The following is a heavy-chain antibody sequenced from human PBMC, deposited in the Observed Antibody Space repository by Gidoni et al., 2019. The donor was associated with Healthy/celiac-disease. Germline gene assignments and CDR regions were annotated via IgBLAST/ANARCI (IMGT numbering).Heavy chain of an antibody. V-gene: IGHV1-24*01. Sequence: QVQLVQSGAEVKKPGASVKVPCKVSGYTLTELSMHWVRQAPGKGLEWMGGLDPEDGETIYAQKFQGRVTMTEDTSTDTAYMELSSLRSEDTAVYYCATGAQYDFWSGYFPHRYFDLWGRGTLVTVSS. CDR2: LDPEDGET. J-gene: IGHJ2*01. CDR1: GYTLTELS. D-gene: IGHD3-3*01. CDR3: ATGAQYDFWSGYFPHRYFDL.